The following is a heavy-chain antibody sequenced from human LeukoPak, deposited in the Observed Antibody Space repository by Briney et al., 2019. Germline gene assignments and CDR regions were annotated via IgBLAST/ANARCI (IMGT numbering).Heavy chain of an antibody. CDR1: GGSISSYY. J-gene: IGHJ4*02. Sequence: SETLSLTCTVSGGSISSYYWSWIRQPAGKGLGWIGRIYTSGSTNYNPSLKSRVTMSVDTSENQFSLKLSSVTAADTAVYYCARDDHDFWSGYYPDYWGQGTLVTVSS. CDR3: ARDDHDFWSGYYPDY. CDR2: IYTSGST. D-gene: IGHD3-3*01. V-gene: IGHV4-4*07.